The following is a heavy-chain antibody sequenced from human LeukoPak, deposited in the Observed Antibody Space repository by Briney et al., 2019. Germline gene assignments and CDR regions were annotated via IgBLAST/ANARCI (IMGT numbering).Heavy chain of an antibody. J-gene: IGHJ4*02. D-gene: IGHD3-16*01. V-gene: IGHV3-21*01. Sequence: GGSLRLSCSASGFTFSEYDVNWFRQAPGKGLEWVSSISYLSSHIYYGDSVKGRFSISRDNAKNSLYLQMNTLGAEDTAIYYCGRAFPPLRTSSAGDLWGQGILVTVSS. CDR2: ISYLSSHI. CDR1: GFTFSEYD. CDR3: GRAFPPLRTSSAGDL.